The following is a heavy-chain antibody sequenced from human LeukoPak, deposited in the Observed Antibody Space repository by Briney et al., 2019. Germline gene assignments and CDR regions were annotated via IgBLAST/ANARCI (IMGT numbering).Heavy chain of an antibody. D-gene: IGHD1-7*01. Sequence: GASVKVSCKASGYTFTSYGISWVRQAPGQGLEWMGWISAYNGNTNYAQKLQGRVAMTTDTSTSTAYMELSSLRSEDTAVYYCARDSPGRNNWNYAAFDIWGQGTMVTVSS. V-gene: IGHV1-18*01. CDR3: ARDSPGRNNWNYAAFDI. CDR2: ISAYNGNT. J-gene: IGHJ3*02. CDR1: GYTFTSYG.